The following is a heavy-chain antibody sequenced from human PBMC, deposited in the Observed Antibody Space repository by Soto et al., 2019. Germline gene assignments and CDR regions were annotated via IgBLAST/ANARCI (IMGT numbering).Heavy chain of an antibody. V-gene: IGHV3-23*01. Sequence: GGSLRLSCAASGFPFSSYAMSWVRQAPGKGLEWVSAISGSGGSTYYADSVKGRFTISRDNSKNTLYLQMNSLRAEDTAVYYCAKVSKIYYYYYMDVWGKGTTVTVSS. CDR2: ISGSGGST. J-gene: IGHJ6*03. CDR3: AKVSKIYYYYYMDV. CDR1: GFPFSSYA.